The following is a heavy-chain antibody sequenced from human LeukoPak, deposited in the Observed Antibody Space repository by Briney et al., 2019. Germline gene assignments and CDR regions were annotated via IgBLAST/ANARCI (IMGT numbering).Heavy chain of an antibody. Sequence: SVKVSCKASGGAFSSYAISWVRQAPGQGLEWMGGIIPIFGTANYAQKFQGRVTITTDESTSTAYMELSSLRSEDTAVYYCARAQNYDFWSSFDPWGQGTLVTVSS. CDR1: GGAFSSYA. J-gene: IGHJ5*02. CDR3: ARAQNYDFWSSFDP. CDR2: IIPIFGTA. V-gene: IGHV1-69*05. D-gene: IGHD3-3*01.